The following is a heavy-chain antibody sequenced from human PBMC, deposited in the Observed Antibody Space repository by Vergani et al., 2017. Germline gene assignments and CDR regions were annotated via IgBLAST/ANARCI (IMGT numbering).Heavy chain of an antibody. Sequence: EVMLVPSGAEVKTPGESLMISCKSSESSFISNEIAWVRQMSGKGLQWMGNINPIDSKIAYSPSFQGQAIMSLDKSITTAYLQWRSLKASDTAIYYCTRHVPCGNGACLHFDHWGQGTQVTVSS. J-gene: IGHJ4*02. CDR1: ESSFISNE. V-gene: IGHV5-51*01. CDR2: INPIDSKI. D-gene: IGHD2-8*01. CDR3: TRHVPCGNGACLHFDH.